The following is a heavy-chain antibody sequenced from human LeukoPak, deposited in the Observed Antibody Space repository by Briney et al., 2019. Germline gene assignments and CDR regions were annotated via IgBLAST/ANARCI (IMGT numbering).Heavy chain of an antibody. CDR2: INWNGGST. J-gene: IGHJ4*02. CDR3: AKGGNWNGLNYLDY. D-gene: IGHD1-1*01. V-gene: IGHV3-20*04. CDR1: GFTFDDYG. Sequence: GGSLRLSCAASGFTFDDYGMSWVRQAPGKGLEWVSGINWNGGSTGYADSVKGRFTISRDNAKNSLYLQMNSLRAEDTAVYYCAKGGNWNGLNYLDYWGQGTLVTVSS.